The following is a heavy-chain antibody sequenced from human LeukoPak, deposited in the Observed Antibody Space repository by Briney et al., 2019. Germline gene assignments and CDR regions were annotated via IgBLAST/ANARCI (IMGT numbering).Heavy chain of an antibody. CDR3: AKISHVTELRVLDY. V-gene: IGHV3-23*01. Sequence: EGSLRLSCAASGFTFSSYAMSWVRQVPGKGLEWVSVISGSGDNTYYADSVKGRFTISRDNSKNMLYLQMNSLRAEDTAIYYCAKISHVTELRVLDYWGQGTLVTVSS. CDR2: ISGSGDNT. CDR1: GFTFSSYA. J-gene: IGHJ4*02. D-gene: IGHD1-7*01.